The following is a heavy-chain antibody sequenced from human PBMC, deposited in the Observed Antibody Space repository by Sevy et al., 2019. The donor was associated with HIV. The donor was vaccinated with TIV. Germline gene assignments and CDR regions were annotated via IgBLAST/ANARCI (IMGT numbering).Heavy chain of an antibody. CDR1: GYNFASYG. D-gene: IGHD3-10*01. CDR2: IGVYNGNA. Sequence: ASVKVSCKTSGYNFASYGITWVRQAPGQGLEWMGWIGVYNGNANSAQNLQARFTMTTDTATSTAYMELTSLRSDDTAVYYCARVPTYYYGSATYFDYWGQRTLVTDSS. CDR3: ARVPTYYYGSATYFDY. V-gene: IGHV1-18*01. J-gene: IGHJ4*02.